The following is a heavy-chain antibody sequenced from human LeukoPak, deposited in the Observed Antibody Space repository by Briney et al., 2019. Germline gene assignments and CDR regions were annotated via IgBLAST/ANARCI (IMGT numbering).Heavy chain of an antibody. CDR3: AGTGYSSSWDDAFDI. Sequence: GGSLRLSCAASGFTFSNYGIHWVRQAPGKGLEWVAFIRYDGSNKYYADSVKGRFTISRDNSKNTLYLQMRAEDTAVYYCAGTGYSSSWDDAFDIWGQGTMVTVSS. V-gene: IGHV3-30*02. CDR1: GFTFSNYG. J-gene: IGHJ3*02. D-gene: IGHD6-13*01. CDR2: IRYDGSNK.